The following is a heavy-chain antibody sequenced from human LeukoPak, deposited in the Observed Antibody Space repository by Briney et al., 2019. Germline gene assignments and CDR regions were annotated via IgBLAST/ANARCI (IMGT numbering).Heavy chain of an antibody. CDR2: IIPIFGTA. Sequence: SVKVSCKAPGGTFISYAISWVRQAPGQGLEWMGGIIPIFGTANYAQKFQGRVTITADESTSTAYMELSSLRSEDTAVYYCARDHCSGGSCSFDYWGQGTLVTVSS. V-gene: IGHV1-69*01. D-gene: IGHD2-15*01. CDR1: GGTFISYA. J-gene: IGHJ4*02. CDR3: ARDHCSGGSCSFDY.